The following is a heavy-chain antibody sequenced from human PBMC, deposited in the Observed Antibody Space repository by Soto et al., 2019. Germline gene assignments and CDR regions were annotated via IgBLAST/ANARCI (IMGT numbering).Heavy chain of an antibody. CDR2: INPNSGGT. V-gene: IGHV1-2*06. J-gene: IGHJ6*02. Sequence: GASVKVSCKASGYIFTDYYMHWVRQAPGQELGWMGRINPNSGGTNYAQKFQGRVTMTRDTSISTAYMELSSLRSEDTAVYYCARVEVGSIAARTSRDYYYYYGMDVWGQGTTVTVSS. D-gene: IGHD6-6*01. CDR1: GYIFTDYY. CDR3: ARVEVGSIAARTSRDYYYYYGMDV.